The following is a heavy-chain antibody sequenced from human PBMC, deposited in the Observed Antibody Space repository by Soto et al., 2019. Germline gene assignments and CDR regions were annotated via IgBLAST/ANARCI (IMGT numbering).Heavy chain of an antibody. CDR2: INAGNGNT. CDR3: ARGGSVISSSEIFDY. V-gene: IGHV1-3*01. CDR1: GYTFTSYA. J-gene: IGHJ4*02. D-gene: IGHD6-6*01. Sequence: QVQLVQSGAEVKKPGASGKVSCKASGYTFTSYAMHWVRQAPGQRLEWMGWINAGNGNTKYSQKFQGRVTITRDTSASTAYMELSSLRSEDTAVYYCARGGSVISSSEIFDYWGQGTLVTVSS.